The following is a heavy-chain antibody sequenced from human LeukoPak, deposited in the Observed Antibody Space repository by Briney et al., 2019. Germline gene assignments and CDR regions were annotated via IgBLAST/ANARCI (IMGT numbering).Heavy chain of an antibody. D-gene: IGHD3-22*01. J-gene: IGHJ4*02. Sequence: SETLSLTCAVYGGSFSGYYWSWIRQPPGKGLEWIGEINHSGSTNYNPSLKSRVTISVDTSKNQFSLKLSSVTAADTAVYYCARGQIDYDSSGYLHFDYWGQGTLVTVSS. CDR1: GGSFSGYY. CDR3: ARGQIDYDSSGYLHFDY. CDR2: INHSGST. V-gene: IGHV4-34*01.